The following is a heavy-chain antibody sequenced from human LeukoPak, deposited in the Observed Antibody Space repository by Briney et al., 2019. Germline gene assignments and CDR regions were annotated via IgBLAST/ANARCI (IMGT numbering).Heavy chain of an antibody. CDR2: VSAYNGNT. Sequence: ASVKVSCKASGYTFTSYGISWVRQAPGQGLEWMGWVSAYNGNTNYAQKLQGRVTMTTDTSTSTAYMELRSLRSDDTAVYYCARAPPHDYRFDYWGQGTLVTVSS. V-gene: IGHV1-18*01. D-gene: IGHD4-11*01. CDR1: GYTFTSYG. CDR3: ARAPPHDYRFDY. J-gene: IGHJ4*02.